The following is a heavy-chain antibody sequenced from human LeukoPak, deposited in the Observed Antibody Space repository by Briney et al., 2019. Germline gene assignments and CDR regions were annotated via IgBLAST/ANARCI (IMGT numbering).Heavy chain of an antibody. Sequence: ASVKVSCKASRYTFTSYAMHWVRQAPGQRLEWMGWINAGNGNTKYSQKFQGRVTITRDTSASTAYMELSSLRSEDTAVYYCARSPVYGGNSVGYFDYWGQGTLVTVSS. D-gene: IGHD4-23*01. V-gene: IGHV1-3*01. CDR2: INAGNGNT. J-gene: IGHJ4*02. CDR3: ARSPVYGGNSVGYFDY. CDR1: RYTFTSYA.